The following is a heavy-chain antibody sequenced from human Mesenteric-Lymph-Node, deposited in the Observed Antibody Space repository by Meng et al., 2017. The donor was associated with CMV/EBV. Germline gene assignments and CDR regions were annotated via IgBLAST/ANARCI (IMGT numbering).Heavy chain of an antibody. D-gene: IGHD2-2*01. V-gene: IGHV1-2*02. Sequence: ASVKVSCKASGYTFSAYFVHWVRRAPGQGLEWMGWINPNRGDTIYAQKFQGRVTMTRDTSSGTAYMELSSLRSEDTAVYYCATIVPAAPAYYYYYGMDVWGQGTTVTVS. CDR3: ATIVPAAPAYYYYYGMDV. J-gene: IGHJ6*02. CDR1: GYTFSAYF. CDR2: INPNRGDT.